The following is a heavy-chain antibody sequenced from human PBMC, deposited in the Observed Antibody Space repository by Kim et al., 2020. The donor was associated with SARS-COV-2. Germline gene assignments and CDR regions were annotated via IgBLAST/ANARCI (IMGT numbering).Heavy chain of an antibody. J-gene: IGHJ4*02. CDR1: GGSISSSNW. Sequence: SETLSLTCAVSGGSISSSNWWSWVRQPPGRGLEWIGEIYHSGSTNYNTSLKSRVTISVDKSKNQFSLKLSSVTAAATAVYYCARRVRITIFGVVTYFDYWGQGTLVTVSS. CDR3: ARRVRITIFGVVTYFDY. D-gene: IGHD3-3*01. CDR2: IYHSGST. V-gene: IGHV4-4*02.